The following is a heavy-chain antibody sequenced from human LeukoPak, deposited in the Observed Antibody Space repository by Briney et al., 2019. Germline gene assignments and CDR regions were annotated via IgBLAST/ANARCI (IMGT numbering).Heavy chain of an antibody. CDR1: GYTLTELS. J-gene: IGHJ4*02. Sequence: WASVKVSCKVSGYTLTELSMHWVRQAPGKGLEWMGGFDPEDGETIYAQKFQGRVTMTEDTSTDTAYMELSSLRSEDTAVYYCATARGVVTAIDCWGQGTLVTVSS. V-gene: IGHV1-24*01. CDR2: FDPEDGET. D-gene: IGHD2-21*02. CDR3: ATARGVVTAIDC.